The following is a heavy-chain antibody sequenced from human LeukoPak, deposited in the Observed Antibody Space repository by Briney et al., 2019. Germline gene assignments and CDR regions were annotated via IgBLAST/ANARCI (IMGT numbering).Heavy chain of an antibody. Sequence: SETLSLTCTVSGGSISSYYWSWIRQPAGKGLEWIGRIYTSGSTNYNPSLKSRVTMSVDTSKNQFSLKLSSVTGADTAVYYCARGTPKYCSSTSCPTPPFDYWGQGTLVTVSS. D-gene: IGHD2-2*01. CDR3: ARGTPKYCSSTSCPTPPFDY. CDR2: IYTSGST. J-gene: IGHJ4*02. CDR1: GGSISSYY. V-gene: IGHV4-4*07.